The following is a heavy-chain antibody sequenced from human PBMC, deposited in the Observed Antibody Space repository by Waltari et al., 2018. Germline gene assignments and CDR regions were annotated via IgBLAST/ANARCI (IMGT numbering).Heavy chain of an antibody. D-gene: IGHD3-22*01. CDR2: INHSGST. CDR1: GGSFSGYY. V-gene: IGHV4-34*01. Sequence: QVQLQQWGAGLLKPSETLSLTCAVYGGSFSGYYWSWIRQPPGKGLEWIGEINHSGSTNYNPAPKSRVTISADTSKNQFSLKLSSVTAADTAVYYCARGPNPGEESSGYNFDYWGQGTLVTVSS. CDR3: ARGPNPGEESSGYNFDY. J-gene: IGHJ4*02.